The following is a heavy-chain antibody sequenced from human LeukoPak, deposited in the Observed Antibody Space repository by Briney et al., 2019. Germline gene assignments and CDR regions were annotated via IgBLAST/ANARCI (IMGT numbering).Heavy chain of an antibody. CDR2: ISAYNGNT. V-gene: IGHV1-18*01. CDR3: AGATTAYYYYGMDV. CDR1: GYTFTSYG. Sequence: ASVKVSCKASGYTFTSYGISWVRQAPGQGLEWMGWISAYNGNTNYAQKLQGRVTMTTDTSTSTAYVELRSLRSDDTAVYYCAGATTAYYYYGMDVWGQGTTVTVSS. D-gene: IGHD1-26*01. J-gene: IGHJ6*02.